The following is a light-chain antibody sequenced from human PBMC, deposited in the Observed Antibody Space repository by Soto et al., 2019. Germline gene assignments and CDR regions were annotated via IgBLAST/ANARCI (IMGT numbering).Light chain of an antibody. Sequence: QSALTQPASVSGSPGQSITISCTGTSSDVGGYNYVSWYQQHPGQAPKLMIYDVSNRPSGVSNRFSGSKSGNTASRTISGLQAEDEDDYYCSSYTSSSTRVFGGGTKVTVL. V-gene: IGLV2-14*01. CDR2: DVS. CDR1: SSDVGGYNY. CDR3: SSYTSSSTRV. J-gene: IGLJ2*01.